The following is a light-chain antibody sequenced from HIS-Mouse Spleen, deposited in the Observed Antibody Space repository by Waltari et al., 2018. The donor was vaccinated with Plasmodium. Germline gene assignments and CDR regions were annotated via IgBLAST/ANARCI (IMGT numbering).Light chain of an antibody. V-gene: IGKV4-1*01. J-gene: IGKJ2*01. CDR3: QQYYSTPYT. Sequence: DIVMTQSPDSLAVSLGERATINCKSSQSVLYSSNNKNYLAWYQQKPRQPPKLLIYWASTRESGVPDRFGGSGSVTDFTLTISSLQAEDVAVYYCQQYYSTPYTFGQGTKLEIK. CDR2: WAS. CDR1: QSVLYSSNNKNY.